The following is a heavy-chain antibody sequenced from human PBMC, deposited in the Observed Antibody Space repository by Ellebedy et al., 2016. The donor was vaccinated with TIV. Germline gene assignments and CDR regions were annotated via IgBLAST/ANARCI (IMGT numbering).Heavy chain of an antibody. Sequence: PGGSLRLSCEASGFIFNNYWMSWVRQAPGKGLEWVAVISHDESTNSVKGRFTISRDNSKNTLYLQMNSLRAEDTAVYYCGHVLVWFGESTGGDYWGQGTLVTVSS. CDR1: GFIFNNYW. D-gene: IGHD3-10*01. J-gene: IGHJ4*02. V-gene: IGHV3-30*03. CDR3: GHVLVWFGESTGGDY. CDR2: ISHDEST.